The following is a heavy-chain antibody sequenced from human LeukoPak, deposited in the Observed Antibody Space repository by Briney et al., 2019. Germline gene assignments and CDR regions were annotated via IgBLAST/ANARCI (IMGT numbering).Heavy chain of an antibody. V-gene: IGHV4-4*09. CDR1: GGSISSYY. D-gene: IGHD3-22*01. J-gene: IGHJ3*02. CDR3: ARTPHYYDSSNDAFDI. Sequence: SETLSLTCTVSGGSISSYYWSWIRQPPGKGLEWIGYIYTSGSTNHNPSLKSRVTISVDTSKNQFSLKLSSVTAADTAVYYCARTPHYYDSSNDAFDIWGRGTMVTVSS. CDR2: IYTSGST.